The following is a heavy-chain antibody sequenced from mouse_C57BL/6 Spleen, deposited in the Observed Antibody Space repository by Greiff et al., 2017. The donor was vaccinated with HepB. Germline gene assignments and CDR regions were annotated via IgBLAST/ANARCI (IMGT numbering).Heavy chain of an antibody. D-gene: IGHD2-12*01. V-gene: IGHV5S21*01. Sequence: EVKLVESGEGLVKPGGSLKLSCAASGFTFSSYAMSWVRQTPEKRLEWVAYISSGGDYIYYADTVKGRFTISRDNARNTLYLQMSSLKSEDTAMYYGTRGGQLLQGGAMDYWGQGTSVTVAS. CDR2: ISSGGDYI. J-gene: IGHJ4*01. CDR1: GFTFSSYA. CDR3: TRGGQLLQGGAMDY.